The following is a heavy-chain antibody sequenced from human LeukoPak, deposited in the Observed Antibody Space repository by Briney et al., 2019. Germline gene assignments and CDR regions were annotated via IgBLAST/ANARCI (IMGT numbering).Heavy chain of an antibody. CDR1: GGLISRIEYY. V-gene: IGHV4-30-4*01. CDR3: ASVSVWELASHPGGSFDF. D-gene: IGHD1-26*01. CDR2: IYHTGTT. J-gene: IGHJ4*02. Sequence: SETLSLTCTVSGGLISRIEYYWSWIRQSPVKGLEWLGHIYHTGTTLYSPHLNNRLTISADSSRNQFSLTLNSVSAADTAVYYCASVSVWELASHPGGSFDFWGRGILVTVSS.